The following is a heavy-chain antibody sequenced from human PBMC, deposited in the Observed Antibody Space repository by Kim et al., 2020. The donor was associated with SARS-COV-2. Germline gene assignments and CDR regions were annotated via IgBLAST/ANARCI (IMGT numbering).Heavy chain of an antibody. V-gene: IGHV3-30*04. J-gene: IGHJ4*02. D-gene: IGHD3-10*01. CDR1: GFTFSSYA. CDR3: ARGDGSGQVDY. CDR2: ISYDGSNK. Sequence: GGSLRLSCAASGFTFSSYAMHWVRQAPGKGLEWVAVISYDGSNKYYADSVKGRFTISRDNSKNTLYLQMNSLRAEDTAVYYCARGDGSGQVDYWGQGTLVTVSS.